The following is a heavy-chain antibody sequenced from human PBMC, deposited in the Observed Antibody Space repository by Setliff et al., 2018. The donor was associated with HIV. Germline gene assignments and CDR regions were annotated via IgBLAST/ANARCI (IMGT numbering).Heavy chain of an antibody. CDR3: ARLDSSGYYRSFDV. D-gene: IGHD3-22*01. V-gene: IGHV5-51*01. CDR2: IHPRDFDI. J-gene: IGHJ3*01. CDR1: GYTFTNYW. Sequence: GESLKISCKASGYTFTNYWTAWVRQMPGKGLEWMGIIHPRDFDIKYSQSFQGLVTISADKSPSTAYLQWNSLKASDTALYYCARLDSSGYYRSFDVWGQGTMVTVSS.